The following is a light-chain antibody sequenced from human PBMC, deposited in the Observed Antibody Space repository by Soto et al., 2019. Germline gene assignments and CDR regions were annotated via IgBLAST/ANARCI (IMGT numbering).Light chain of an antibody. CDR2: DAS. Sequence: DIQMTQSPSSLSASVGDRVTITCQASQDISNYLNWYQQKPGKAPNLLIYDASNLETGVQSRFSGGRTGTDFTFTISSVQSDGLATDYCLQYRNFPLTFGGGPKVEIK. J-gene: IGKJ4*01. CDR1: QDISNY. V-gene: IGKV1-33*01. CDR3: LQYRNFPLT.